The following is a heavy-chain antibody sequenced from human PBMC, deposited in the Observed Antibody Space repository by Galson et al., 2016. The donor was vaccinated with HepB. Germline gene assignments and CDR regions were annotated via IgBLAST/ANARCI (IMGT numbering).Heavy chain of an antibody. CDR3: VRDSGGYRVGPQYYLDY. D-gene: IGHD5-18*01. CDR1: GFTFSSYS. J-gene: IGHJ4*02. CDR2: ISSGSAYT. V-gene: IGHV3-21*01. Sequence: SLRLSCAASGFTFSSYSMNWVRQAPGKGLEWVSSISSGSAYTYSADSVKGRFTISRDNVKNSLYLQMDSLRPKDTGVYFCVRDSGGYRVGPQYYLDYWGQGVLVTVSS.